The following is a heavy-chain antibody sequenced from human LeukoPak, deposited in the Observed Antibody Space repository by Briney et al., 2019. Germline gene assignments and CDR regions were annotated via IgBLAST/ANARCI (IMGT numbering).Heavy chain of an antibody. CDR2: ISSSSYSI. Sequence: GGSLRLSCAASGFTFSTYTMNWVRQAPGKGLEWVSSISSSSYSIYYADSVRGRFTISRDNSKNTLYLQMNSLRAEDTAVYYCARDGDTVLTRGYYYYMDVWGKGTTLTVSS. J-gene: IGHJ6*03. CDR1: GFTFSTYT. V-gene: IGHV3-21*01. CDR3: ARDGDTVLTRGYYYYMDV. D-gene: IGHD4-23*01.